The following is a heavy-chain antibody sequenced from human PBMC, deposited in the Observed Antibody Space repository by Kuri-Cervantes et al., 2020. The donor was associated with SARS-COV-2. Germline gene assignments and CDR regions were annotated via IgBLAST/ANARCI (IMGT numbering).Heavy chain of an antibody. J-gene: IGHJ4*02. D-gene: IGHD6-19*01. Sequence: SETLSLTCAVYGGSFSGYYWSWIRQPPGKGLEWIGEINHSGSTNYNPSLKSRVTISVDTSKNQFSLRLNSVTAADTAIYYCARSWVSVAARYGGFDNWGQGTLVTVSS. CDR1: GGSFSGYY. CDR2: INHSGST. V-gene: IGHV4-34*01. CDR3: ARSWVSVAARYGGFDN.